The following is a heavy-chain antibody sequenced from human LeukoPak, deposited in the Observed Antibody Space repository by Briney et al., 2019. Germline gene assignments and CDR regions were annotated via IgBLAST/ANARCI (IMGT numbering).Heavy chain of an antibody. CDR2: FYYSGST. CDR3: ARDPAGGGALDL. Sequence: PSETLSLTCTVSGGSISTYYWSWIRQPPGKGLEWIGYFYYSGSTNYNPSLKSRVTISVDTSKNQFSLNLISVTAADTAVYYCARDPAGGGALDLWGQGTMVTVSS. D-gene: IGHD3-10*01. V-gene: IGHV4-59*01. CDR1: GGSISTYY. J-gene: IGHJ3*01.